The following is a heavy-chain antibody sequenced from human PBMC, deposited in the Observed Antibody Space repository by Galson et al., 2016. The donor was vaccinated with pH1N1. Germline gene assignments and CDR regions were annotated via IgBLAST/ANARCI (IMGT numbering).Heavy chain of an antibody. Sequence: LRLSCAASGFTFSNYWMHWVRQVPGKGLEWVANIKEDGSETYYVDSVRGRFTISRDNAKNSLYLQMNSLRDEDTSLYYCARAIGSRSAYWGQGTLVTVSS. J-gene: IGHJ4*02. CDR3: ARAIGSRSAY. V-gene: IGHV3-7*01. D-gene: IGHD3-16*02. CDR1: GFTFSNYW. CDR2: IKEDGSET.